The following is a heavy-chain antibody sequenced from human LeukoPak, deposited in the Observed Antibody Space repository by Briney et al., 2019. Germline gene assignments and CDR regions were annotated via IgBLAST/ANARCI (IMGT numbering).Heavy chain of an antibody. CDR3: ARVLSSPEGY. CDR1: GNTFTAYY. CDR2: INPNSGGT. V-gene: IGHV1-2*02. J-gene: IGHJ4*02. D-gene: IGHD3-16*02. Sequence: ASVKVSCKASGNTFTAYYMHWVRQAPGQGLEWMGWINPNSGGTNYAQKFQGRVTMTRDTSISTAYMELSSLRSDDTAVYYCARVLSSPEGYWGQGTLVTVSS.